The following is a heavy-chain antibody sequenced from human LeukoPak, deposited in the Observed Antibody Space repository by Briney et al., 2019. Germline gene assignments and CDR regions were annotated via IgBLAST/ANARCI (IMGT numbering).Heavy chain of an antibody. Sequence: SSETLSLTCTVSGGSISSYYWSWIRQPAGKGLDWIGRIYTSGSTNYNPPLKSRFTISVDTSKNQFSLKLSSVTAADTAVYYCATGRQLPSSFDIWGQGTMVTVSS. CDR3: ATGRQLPSSFDI. V-gene: IGHV4-4*07. J-gene: IGHJ3*02. D-gene: IGHD5-24*01. CDR2: IYTSGST. CDR1: GGSISSYY.